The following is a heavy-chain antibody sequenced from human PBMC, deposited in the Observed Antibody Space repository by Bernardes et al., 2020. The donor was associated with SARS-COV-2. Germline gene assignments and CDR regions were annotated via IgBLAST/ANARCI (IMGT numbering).Heavy chain of an antibody. Sequence: GSLRLSCAASGFTFSSYWMTWVRQAPGKGLEWVANINQDASEKDYVDSVKGRFTISRDNVKNSLYLQMNSLRAEDTAVYYCATQMAVEMEPDFWGQGTLVTVSS. CDR1: GFTFSSYW. CDR2: INQDASEK. D-gene: IGHD2-21*01. V-gene: IGHV3-7*03. J-gene: IGHJ4*02. CDR3: ATQMAVEMEPDF.